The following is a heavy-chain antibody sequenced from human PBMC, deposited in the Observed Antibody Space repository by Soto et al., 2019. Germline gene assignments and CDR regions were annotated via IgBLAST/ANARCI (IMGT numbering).Heavy chain of an antibody. J-gene: IGHJ4*02. CDR1: GGSISSGGYY. V-gene: IGHV4-31*03. CDR2: IYYSGST. Sequence: PSETLSLTCTVSGGSISSGGYYWSWIRQHPGKGLEWIGYIYYSGSTYYNPSLKSRVTISVDTSKNQFSLKLSSVTAADTAVYYCARNTYYDFWSGYTPFDYWGQGTLVPVSS. D-gene: IGHD3-3*01. CDR3: ARNTYYDFWSGYTPFDY.